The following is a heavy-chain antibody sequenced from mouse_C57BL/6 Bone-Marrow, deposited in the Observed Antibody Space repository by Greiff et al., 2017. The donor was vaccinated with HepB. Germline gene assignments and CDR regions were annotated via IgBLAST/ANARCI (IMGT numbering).Heavy chain of an antibody. D-gene: IGHD1-1*01. V-gene: IGHV1-75*01. CDR1: GYTFTDYY. J-gene: IGHJ4*01. Sequence: QVQLKQSGPELVKPGASVKISCKASGYTFTDYYINWVKQRPGQGLEWIGWIFPGSGSTYYNEKFKGKATLTVDKSSSTAYMLLSSLTSEDSAVYFCARFDYGSSTGAMDYWGQGTSVTVSS. CDR2: IFPGSGST. CDR3: ARFDYGSSTGAMDY.